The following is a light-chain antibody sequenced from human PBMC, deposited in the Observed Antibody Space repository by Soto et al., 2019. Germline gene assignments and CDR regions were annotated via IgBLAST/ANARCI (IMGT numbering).Light chain of an antibody. Sequence: DIQMTQSPSSLSASVGHTVTITCRASQDVRSDLGWYRHKPGKAPKRLIYAASRLQGGVPSRFSGSGSGTEFTLTIGSLQPEDSATYYCLQHDSFPYTFGQGTRLEI. J-gene: IGKJ2*01. V-gene: IGKV1-17*01. CDR1: QDVRSD. CDR2: AAS. CDR3: LQHDSFPYT.